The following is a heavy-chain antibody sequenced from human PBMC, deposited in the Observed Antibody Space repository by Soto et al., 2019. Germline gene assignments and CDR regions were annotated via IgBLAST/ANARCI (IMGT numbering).Heavy chain of an antibody. V-gene: IGHV3-7*03. CDR3: STLSSTWPTGGDY. J-gene: IGHJ4*02. CDR1: GFIFSNQW. Sequence: GGSLRLSCVASGFIFSNQWLSWVRQAPGKGLEWVANIKQDGSEQYYVDSVNGRFTIYRDNAKNLLYLQMNRLRADDTAVYYCSTLSSTWPTGGDYWGQGTLVTVS. CDR2: IKQDGSEQ. D-gene: IGHD6-13*01.